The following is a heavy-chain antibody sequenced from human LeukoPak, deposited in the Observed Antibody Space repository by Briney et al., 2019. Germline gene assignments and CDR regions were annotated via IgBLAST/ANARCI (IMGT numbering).Heavy chain of an antibody. CDR1: GFTFSSYA. J-gene: IGHJ4*02. CDR3: ARRYFDY. Sequence: GGSLRLSCAASGFTFSSYAMHWVRQAPGKGLEWVAVISYDGSNKYYADSVKGRFTISRDNARNSLYLQMNSLRVEDTAVYYCARRYFDYWGQGTLVTVSS. V-gene: IGHV3-30*04. CDR2: ISYDGSNK.